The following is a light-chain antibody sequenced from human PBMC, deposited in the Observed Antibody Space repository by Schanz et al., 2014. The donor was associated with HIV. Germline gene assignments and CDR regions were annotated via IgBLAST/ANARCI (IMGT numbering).Light chain of an antibody. CDR2: DVT. CDR1: SSDVGADNS. V-gene: IGLV2-14*03. Sequence: QSALTQPASVSGSPGQSITISCTGTSSDVGADNSVSWYQQHPGRAPRLLVYDVTYRPSGVSNRFSGSKSGNTASLTISGLQPEDEADYFCTSYTSSSTLVLFGGGTKLTVL. CDR3: TSYTSSSTLVL. J-gene: IGLJ3*02.